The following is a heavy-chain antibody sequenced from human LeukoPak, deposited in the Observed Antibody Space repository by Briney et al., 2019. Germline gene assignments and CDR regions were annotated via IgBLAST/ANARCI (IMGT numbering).Heavy chain of an antibody. CDR3: ARGVGIVVVTASPWFAFDI. Sequence: ASVKVSFKASGYTFTSYGISWVRQAPGQGLEWMGWISAYNGNTNYAQKLQGRVTMTTDTSTSTAYMELRSLRSDDTAVYYCARGVGIVVVTASPWFAFDIWGQGTMVTVSS. J-gene: IGHJ3*02. D-gene: IGHD2-21*02. V-gene: IGHV1-18*01. CDR2: ISAYNGNT. CDR1: GYTFTSYG.